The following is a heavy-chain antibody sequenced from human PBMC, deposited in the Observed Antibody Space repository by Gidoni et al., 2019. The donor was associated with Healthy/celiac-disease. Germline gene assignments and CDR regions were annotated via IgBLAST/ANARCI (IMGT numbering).Heavy chain of an antibody. V-gene: IGHV3-74*01. Sequence: EVQLVESGGGLVQPGGSLRLSRAASGFTFSSHWMHWVRQVPGKGLVGVSRINSDGSSTSYADSVKGRFTISRDNAKNTLYLQMNSLRGEDTAVYYCARRYDCGGDCPFDYWGQGTLVTVSS. J-gene: IGHJ4*02. D-gene: IGHD2-21*02. CDR3: ARRYDCGGDCPFDY. CDR2: INSDGSST. CDR1: GFTFSSHW.